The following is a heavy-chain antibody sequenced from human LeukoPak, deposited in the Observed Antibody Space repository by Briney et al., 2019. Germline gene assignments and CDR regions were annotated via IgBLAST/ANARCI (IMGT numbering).Heavy chain of an antibody. V-gene: IGHV1-8*03. J-gene: IGHJ4*02. CDR1: GYTFTSYD. CDR2: MNPNSGNT. Sequence: ASVKVSCKASGYTFTSYDINWVRQATGQGLEWMGWMNPNSGNTGYAQKFQGRVAITRNTSISTAYMELSSLRSEDTAVYYCARQWRYSSLAPLDYWGQGTLVTVSS. D-gene: IGHD6-19*01. CDR3: ARQWRYSSLAPLDY.